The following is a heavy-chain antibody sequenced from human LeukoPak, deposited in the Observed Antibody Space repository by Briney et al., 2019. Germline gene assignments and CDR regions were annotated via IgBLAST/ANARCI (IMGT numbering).Heavy chain of an antibody. Sequence: GGSLRLSCAASGFTFSSYGMHWVRQAPGKGLEWVAVISYDGSNKYYADSVKGRFTISRDNSKNTLYLQMNSLRAEDTAVYYCANALLYYYGSGSYFRVDAFDIWGQRTMVTVSS. CDR3: ANALLYYYGSGSYFRVDAFDI. CDR2: ISYDGSNK. CDR1: GFTFSSYG. J-gene: IGHJ3*02. V-gene: IGHV3-30*18. D-gene: IGHD3-10*01.